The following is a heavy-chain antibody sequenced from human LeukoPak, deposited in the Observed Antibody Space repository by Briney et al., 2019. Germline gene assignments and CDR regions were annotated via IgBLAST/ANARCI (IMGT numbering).Heavy chain of an antibody. D-gene: IGHD3-10*01. CDR3: AREATAYYYGSGRYAFDI. Sequence: EGSLRLSCAASGFTFNIYSMNWVRQAPGKGLEWVSYISSSGSYIYYADSEKGRFTISRDNDKNSLYLQMNILSAEDTAVYYCAREATAYYYGSGRYAFDIWGQGPMVTVSS. J-gene: IGHJ3*02. CDR2: ISSSGSYI. V-gene: IGHV3-21*01. CDR1: GFTFNIYS.